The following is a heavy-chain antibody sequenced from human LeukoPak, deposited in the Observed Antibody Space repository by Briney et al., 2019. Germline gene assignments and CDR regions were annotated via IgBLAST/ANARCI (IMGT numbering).Heavy chain of an antibody. D-gene: IGHD6-19*01. CDR3: ARETKLMGYSSGLGFDY. Sequence: SETLSLTCTVSGGSISSWYWSWIRQPPGKGLEWIGYIYDSGNTDYNPSLKTRVTISVDTSKDQLSLNLSSVTAADTAVYYCARETKLMGYSSGLGFDYWGQGTLVSVSS. CDR2: IYDSGNT. CDR1: GGSISSWY. J-gene: IGHJ4*02. V-gene: IGHV4-59*01.